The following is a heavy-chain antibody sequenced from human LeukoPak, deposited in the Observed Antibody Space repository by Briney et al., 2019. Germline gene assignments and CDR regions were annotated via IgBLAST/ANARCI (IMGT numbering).Heavy chain of an antibody. J-gene: IGHJ5*02. V-gene: IGHV3-30*18. D-gene: IGHD3-10*01. CDR3: AKDRSWALWFGELKIDP. Sequence: GRSLRISCAASGFSFSSYGMHWVRQAPGKGLEWVAVISYDGGNKNYADSLKGRFIISRENSKNTLYLQMSSLRAEDTAVYYCAKDRSWALWFGELKIDPWGQGTLVTVS. CDR1: GFSFSSYG. CDR2: ISYDGGNK.